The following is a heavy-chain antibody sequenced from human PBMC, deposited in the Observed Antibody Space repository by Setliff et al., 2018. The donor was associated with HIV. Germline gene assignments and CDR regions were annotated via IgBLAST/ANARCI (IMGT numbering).Heavy chain of an antibody. V-gene: IGHV4-39*01. CDR1: GGSISSSVYY. Sequence: ASETLSLTCTVSGGSISSSVYYWGWIRQPPGKGLEWIGNIYYSGSTYYNPSLKSRITISVDTSKNQFSLKLSSVTAAATAVYYCARHQVIPTVIGAFDIWGQGTVVTVSS. D-gene: IGHD3-16*02. J-gene: IGHJ3*02. CDR2: IYYSGST. CDR3: ARHQVIPTVIGAFDI.